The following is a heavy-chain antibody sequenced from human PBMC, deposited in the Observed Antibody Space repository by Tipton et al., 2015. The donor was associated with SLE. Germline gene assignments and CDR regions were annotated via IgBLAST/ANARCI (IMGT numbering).Heavy chain of an antibody. CDR1: GASISSATFF. CDR2: IYHSGST. D-gene: IGHD3-16*02. Sequence: GLVKPSETLSLTCRVSGASISSATFFWDWIRQSLGKGLEWIGTIYHSGSTYYNPSLNSRVSLSLDKSNNQFSLKLSSVTAADTAVYYCARTQYTFGGVIAPFDYWGQGTLVTVSS. V-gene: IGHV4-39*07. J-gene: IGHJ4*02. CDR3: ARTQYTFGGVIAPFDY.